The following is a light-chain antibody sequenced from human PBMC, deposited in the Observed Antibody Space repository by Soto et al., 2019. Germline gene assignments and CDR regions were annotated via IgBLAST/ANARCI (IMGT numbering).Light chain of an antibody. J-gene: IGLJ2*01. Sequence: QSVLPQAASVSGSPGQSITIACTGTSSDVGSYNLVSWYQQHPGTAPKLIIYEANKRPAGLSTRFSGYKSGNTASLTIAGLQAEDEADYFCSAYAGMSNLVVVGGGTKVTVL. V-gene: IGLV2-23*01. CDR3: SAYAGMSNLVV. CDR2: EAN. CDR1: SSDVGSYNL.